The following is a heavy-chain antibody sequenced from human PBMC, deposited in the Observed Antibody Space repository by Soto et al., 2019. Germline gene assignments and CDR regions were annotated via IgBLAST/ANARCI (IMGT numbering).Heavy chain of an antibody. V-gene: IGHV1-18*01. J-gene: IGHJ6*02. CDR3: ARDDRAAAGHTNYYYYGMDV. Sequence: ASVKVSCKASGYTFTSYGISWVRQAPGQGLEWMGWISAYNGNTNYAQKLQGRVTMTTDTSTSTAYMELRSLRSDDTAVYYCARDDRAAAGHTNYYYYGMDVWGQGTTVTV. CDR2: ISAYNGNT. CDR1: GYTFTSYG. D-gene: IGHD6-13*01.